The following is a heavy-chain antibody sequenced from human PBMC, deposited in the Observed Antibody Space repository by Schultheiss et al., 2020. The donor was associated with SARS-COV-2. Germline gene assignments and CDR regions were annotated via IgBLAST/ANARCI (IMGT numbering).Heavy chain of an antibody. CDR3: AIAQGSGLHGMDV. CDR2: IYYSGST. V-gene: IGHV4-34*01. J-gene: IGHJ6*02. D-gene: IGHD2-15*01. CDR1: GGSFSGYY. Sequence: SETLSLTCAVYGGSFSGYYWSWIRQPSGKGLEWIGRIYYSGSTNYNPSLKSRVNISVDTSKKQFSLKLSFVTGEDTAVYYCAIAQGSGLHGMDVWGQGTTVTVSS.